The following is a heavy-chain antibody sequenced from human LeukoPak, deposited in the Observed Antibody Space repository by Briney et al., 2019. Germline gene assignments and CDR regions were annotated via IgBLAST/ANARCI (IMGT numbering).Heavy chain of an antibody. CDR2: IYYSGST. CDR1: GGSVSSGSYY. D-gene: IGHD2-2*01. V-gene: IGHV4-61*01. J-gene: IGHJ6*02. Sequence: KPSETLSLTCTVSGGSVSSGSYYWSWIRQPPGKGLEWIGYIYYSGSTYYNPSLKSRVTISVDTSKNQFSLKLSSVTAADTAVYYCARVSGRCPLGSTSCYINRGGNYYYGMDVWGQGTTVTVSS. CDR3: ARVSGRCPLGSTSCYINRGGNYYYGMDV.